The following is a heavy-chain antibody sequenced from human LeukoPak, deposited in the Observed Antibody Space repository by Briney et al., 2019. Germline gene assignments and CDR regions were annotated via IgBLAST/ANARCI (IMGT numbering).Heavy chain of an antibody. V-gene: IGHV3-23*01. CDR3: AEDFSSNYDFLGGYPH. CDR1: GFTFSNYA. Sequence: GGSLRLSCAASGFTFSNYAMSWVRQAPGKGLDWVSAISGSGGSTYYADSVKGRFTISRDNSKNSLYLQMNSLSAEDTAVYYCAEDFSSNYDFLGGYPHWGQGTLVTVSS. CDR2: ISGSGGST. D-gene: IGHD3-3*01. J-gene: IGHJ4*02.